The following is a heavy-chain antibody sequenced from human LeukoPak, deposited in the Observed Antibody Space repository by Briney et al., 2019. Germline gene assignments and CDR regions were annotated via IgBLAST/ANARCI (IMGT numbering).Heavy chain of an antibody. D-gene: IGHD1-26*01. Sequence: PGRSLRLSCAASGFTFSSYGMHWVRQAPGKGLEWVAVISYDGSNKYYADSVKGRFTISRDNSKNTLYLQMNSLRAEDTAVYYCARDGSDRTGELPNYFDYWGQGTLVTVSS. CDR2: ISYDGSNK. CDR3: ARDGSDRTGELPNYFDY. V-gene: IGHV3-30*03. J-gene: IGHJ4*02. CDR1: GFTFSSYG.